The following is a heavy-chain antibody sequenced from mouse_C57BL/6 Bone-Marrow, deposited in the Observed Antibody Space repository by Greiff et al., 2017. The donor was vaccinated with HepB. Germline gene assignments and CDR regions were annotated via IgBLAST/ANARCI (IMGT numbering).Heavy chain of an antibody. CDR3: ARPSVVPFAY. D-gene: IGHD1-1*01. J-gene: IGHJ3*01. CDR2: ISNGGGST. V-gene: IGHV5-12*01. CDR1: GFTFSDYY. Sequence: EVKLMESGGGLVQPGGSLKLSCAASGFTFSDYYMYWVRQTPEKRLEWVAYISNGGGSTYYPDTVKGRFTISRDNAKNTLYLQMSRLKSEDTAMYYCARPSVVPFAYWGQGTLVTVSA.